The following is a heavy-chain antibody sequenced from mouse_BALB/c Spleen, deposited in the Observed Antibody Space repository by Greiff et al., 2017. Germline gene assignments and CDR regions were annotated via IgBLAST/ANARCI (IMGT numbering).Heavy chain of an antibody. J-gene: IGHJ2*01. Sequence: VQLQQSGGGLVQPGGSLKLSCAASGFTFSSYGMSWVRQTPDKRLELVATINSNGGSTYYPDSVKGRFTISRDNAKNTLYLQMSSLKSEDTAMYYCARGRFITTDYFDYWGQGTTLTVSS. CDR2: INSNGGST. D-gene: IGHD1-1*01. CDR3: ARGRFITTDYFDY. V-gene: IGHV5-6-3*01. CDR1: GFTFSSYG.